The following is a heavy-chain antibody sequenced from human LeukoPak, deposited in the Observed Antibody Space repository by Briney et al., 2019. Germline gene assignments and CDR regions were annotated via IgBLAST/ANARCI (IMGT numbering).Heavy chain of an antibody. CDR1: GFTFSSYS. V-gene: IGHV3-21*01. J-gene: IGHJ4*02. CDR3: ARDSGSSWSHY. Sequence: GGSLRLSCAASGFTFSSYSMNWVRQAPGKGLEWVSSISSGSSYIYYADSVKGRFTISRDNAKNSLYLQMNSLRAEDTAVYYCARDSGSSWSHYWGQGTLVTVSS. D-gene: IGHD6-13*01. CDR2: ISSGSSYI.